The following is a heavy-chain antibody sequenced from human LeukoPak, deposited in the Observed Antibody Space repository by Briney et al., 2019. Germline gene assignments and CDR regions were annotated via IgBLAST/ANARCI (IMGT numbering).Heavy chain of an antibody. CDR2: INPSGGST. CDR1: GYTFTSYG. J-gene: IGHJ4*02. V-gene: IGHV1-46*01. Sequence: ASVKVSCKASGYTFTSYGISWVRQAPGQGLEWMGIINPSGGSTSYAQKFQGRVTMTRDMSTSTVYMELSSLRSEDTAVYYCARDFSKGLDYWGQGTLVTVSS. CDR3: ARDFSKGLDY.